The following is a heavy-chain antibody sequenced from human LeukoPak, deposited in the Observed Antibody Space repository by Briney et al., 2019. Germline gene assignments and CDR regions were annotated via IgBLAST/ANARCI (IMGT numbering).Heavy chain of an antibody. CDR1: GGSISSYY. J-gene: IGHJ4*02. D-gene: IGHD3-22*01. Sequence: TSETLSLTCTVSGGSISSYYWSWIRQPAGKGLEWIGRIFTSGSTNYNPSLKSRVTMSVDTSKNQLSLKLSSVTAADTAVYYCARGLYDSSSYYYVDYWGQGTLVTASS. V-gene: IGHV4-4*07. CDR2: IFTSGST. CDR3: ARGLYDSSSYYYVDY.